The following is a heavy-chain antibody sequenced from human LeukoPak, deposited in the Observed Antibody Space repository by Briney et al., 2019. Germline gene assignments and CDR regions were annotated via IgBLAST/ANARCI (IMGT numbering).Heavy chain of an antibody. J-gene: IGHJ4*02. CDR3: AREPLVAMAPEY. Sequence: GGSLRLSCAASGFTLSSYWMSWVRQAPGKGLEWVANIKQDGSEKYYVDSVKGRFTISRDNAKNTLYLQMNSLRAEDTAVYYCAREPLVAMAPEYWGQGTLVTVSS. D-gene: IGHD5-24*01. V-gene: IGHV3-7*01. CDR2: IKQDGSEK. CDR1: GFTLSSYW.